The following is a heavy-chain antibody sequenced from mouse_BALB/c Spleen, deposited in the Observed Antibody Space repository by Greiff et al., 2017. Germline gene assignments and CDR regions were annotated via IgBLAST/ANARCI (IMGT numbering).Heavy chain of an antibody. Sequence: EVHLVESGGGLVQPGGSLKLSCAASGFTFSSYTMSWVRQTPEKRLEWVAYISNGGGSPYYPDTVKGRFTTSRDNAKYTLYLQMSSLKSEDTAMYYCARRGYGYDGCAYWGQGTLVTVSA. D-gene: IGHD2-2*01. J-gene: IGHJ3*01. CDR2: ISNGGGSP. V-gene: IGHV5-12-2*01. CDR3: ARRGYGYDGCAY. CDR1: GFTFSSYT.